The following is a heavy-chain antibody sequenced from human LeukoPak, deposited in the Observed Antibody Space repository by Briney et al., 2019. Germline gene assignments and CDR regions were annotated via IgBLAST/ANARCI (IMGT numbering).Heavy chain of an antibody. V-gene: IGHV1-46*01. D-gene: IGHD3-22*01. CDR3: ARSYDSSGYRGPAFDY. CDR1: GYTFTSYY. J-gene: IGHJ4*02. Sequence: ASVKVSCKASGYTFTSYYMHWVRQAPGQGLEWMGIINPSGGSTSYAQKFQGRVTMTRDTSTSTAYMELSSLRSEDTAVYYCARSYDSSGYRGPAFDYWGQGTLVTVSS. CDR2: INPSGGST.